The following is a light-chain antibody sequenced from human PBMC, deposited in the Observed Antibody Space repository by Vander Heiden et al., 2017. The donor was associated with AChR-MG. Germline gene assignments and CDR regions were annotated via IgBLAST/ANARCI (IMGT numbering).Light chain of an antibody. J-gene: IGKJ1*01. V-gene: IGKV1-39*01. CDR3: QQSYGTPRT. CDR1: KSISTY. CDR2: GAS. Sequence: DNKMTTPPSSPPASIGDRVTIPCRASKSISTYLKWYQQKPGKAPKVLIYGASSLQSVVPSRCSGSGSGTDFILTISRLQPEDFATYYWQQSYGTPRTFGQGTKVEVK.